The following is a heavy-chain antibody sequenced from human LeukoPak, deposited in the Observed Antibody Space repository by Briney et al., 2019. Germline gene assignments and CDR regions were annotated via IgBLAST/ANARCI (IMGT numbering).Heavy chain of an antibody. CDR3: VRYSSGSYKDWFDP. Sequence: GESLKISCKGSGYKFTNYWIGWVRQMPGKGLEWMGIIYPGDSETKYSPSFQGQVTISVDNSISTAHLQWSSLKASDTAMYYCVRYSSGSYKDWFDPWGQGTLVTVSS. D-gene: IGHD6-19*01. V-gene: IGHV5-51*01. CDR2: IYPGDSET. J-gene: IGHJ5*02. CDR1: GYKFTNYW.